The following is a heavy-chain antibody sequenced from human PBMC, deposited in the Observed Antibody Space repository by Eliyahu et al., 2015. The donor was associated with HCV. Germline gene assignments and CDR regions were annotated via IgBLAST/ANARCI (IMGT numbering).Heavy chain of an antibody. CDR3: VNPRLARSIAARPSYYYGMDV. J-gene: IGHJ6*02. Sequence: EVQLVESGGGLVQPGGSLRLSCSASGLPFSXYXXXWXRQAPGKGLGYVSAISSNGGSTYYADSVKGRFTISRDNSKNTLYLQMSSLRAEDTAVYYCVNPRLARSIAARPSYYYGMDVWGQGTTVTVSS. CDR2: ISSNGGST. D-gene: IGHD6-6*01. CDR1: GLPFSXYX. V-gene: IGHV3-64D*06.